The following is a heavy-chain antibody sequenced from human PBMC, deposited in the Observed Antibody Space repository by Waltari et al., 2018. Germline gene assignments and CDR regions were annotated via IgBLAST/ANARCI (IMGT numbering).Heavy chain of an antibody. Sequence: QVQLQESGPGLVKPSGTLSLTCAVSGGSISSSNWWSWVRQPPGKGLEWIGEIYHSGSNNYNPSLKSRVTISRDNSKNTLYLQMNSLRAEDTAVYYCAKDRWELPDYWGQGTLVTVSS. CDR1: GGSISSSNW. D-gene: IGHD1-26*01. J-gene: IGHJ4*02. V-gene: IGHV4-4*02. CDR2: IYHSGSN. CDR3: AKDRWELPDY.